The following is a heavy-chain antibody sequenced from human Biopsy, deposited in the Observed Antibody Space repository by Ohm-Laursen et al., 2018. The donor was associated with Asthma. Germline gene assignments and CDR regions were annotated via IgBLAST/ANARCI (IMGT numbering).Heavy chain of an antibody. D-gene: IGHD6-13*01. CDR3: ARATSTWFQSGPHFFDH. CDR1: PGSINDYY. Sequence: TLSLTCIVSPGSINDYYWNWIRQFPGKGLEWIGYVHSSGSTRFNPSLKSRVTVSVDTSVDQVSLKLSSVSAADTAIYYCARATSTWFQSGPHFFDHWGPGTLVTVSS. V-gene: IGHV4-59*01. J-gene: IGHJ5*02. CDR2: VHSSGST.